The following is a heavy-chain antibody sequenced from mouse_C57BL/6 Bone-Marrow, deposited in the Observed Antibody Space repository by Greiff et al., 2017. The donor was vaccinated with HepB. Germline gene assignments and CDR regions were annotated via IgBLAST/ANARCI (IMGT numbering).Heavy chain of an antibody. CDR2: IYPRSGNT. D-gene: IGHD1-1*01. CDR1: GYTFTSYG. V-gene: IGHV1-81*01. CDR3: ARIAYYDRAPGY. J-gene: IGHJ2*01. Sequence: QVTLKECGAELARPGASVKLSCKASGYTFTSYGISWVKQSTGKGLEWIGEIYPRSGNTYYNEKFKGKATLTADKSSSTAYMELRSLTSEDSAVYFCARIAYYDRAPGYWGQGTTLTVSS.